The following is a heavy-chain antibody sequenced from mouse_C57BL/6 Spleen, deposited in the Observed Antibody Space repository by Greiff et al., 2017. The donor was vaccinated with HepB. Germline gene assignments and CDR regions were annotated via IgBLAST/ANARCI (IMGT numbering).Heavy chain of an antibody. CDR2: IYPGDGDT. Sequence: LQESGAELVKPGASVKISCKASGYAFSSYWMNWVKQRPGKGLEWIGQIYPGDGDTNYNGKFKGKATLTADKSSSTAYMQLSSLTSEDSAVYFCARRYYDYNWYFDVWGTGTTVTVSS. J-gene: IGHJ1*03. CDR3: ARRYYDYNWYFDV. CDR1: GYAFSSYW. D-gene: IGHD2-4*01. V-gene: IGHV1-80*01.